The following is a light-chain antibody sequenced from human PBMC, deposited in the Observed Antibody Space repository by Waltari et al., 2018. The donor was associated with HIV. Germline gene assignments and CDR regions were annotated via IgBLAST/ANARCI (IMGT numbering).Light chain of an antibody. CDR3: QQRTIWPIT. CDR2: DAS. J-gene: IGKJ5*01. V-gene: IGKV3-11*01. CDR1: QSVRY. Sequence: EIVWTQSPATLSLSPGERANLSCRASQSVRYLAWYQQKPGQAPRLLIYDASHRATGIPTRFSGSGSGTDFTLTISSLEPEDFAVYYCQQRTIWPITFGQGTRLEIK.